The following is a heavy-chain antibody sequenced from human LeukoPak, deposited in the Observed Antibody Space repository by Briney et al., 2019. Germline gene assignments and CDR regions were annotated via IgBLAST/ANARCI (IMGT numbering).Heavy chain of an antibody. CDR1: GFSLTTNGMC. CDR3: ARIRKPHYYDGSGYIDY. CDR2: IDWDNDK. J-gene: IGHJ4*02. D-gene: IGHD3-22*01. V-gene: IGHV2-70*11. Sequence: SGPALVKPTQPLTLTCTFSGFSLTTNGMCVTWIRQPPGKALEWLARIDWDNDKYYSTSLKTRLTISKDTSKNQVVLTMTNVDVVDTATYYCARIRKPHYYDGSGYIDYWGQGTLVTVSS.